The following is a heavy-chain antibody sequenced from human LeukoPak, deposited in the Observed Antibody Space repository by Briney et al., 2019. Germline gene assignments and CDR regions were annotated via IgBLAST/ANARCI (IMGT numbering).Heavy chain of an antibody. CDR1: GYTLTELS. CDR3: ATHDYGDYVAGRIYYYYGMDV. D-gene: IGHD4-17*01. Sequence: ASVKVSCKVSGYTLTELSMHWVRQAPGKGLEWMGGFDPEDGGTIYAQKFQGRVTMTEDTSTDTAYMELSSLRSEDTAVYYCATHDYGDYVAGRIYYYYGMDVWGQGTTVTVSS. J-gene: IGHJ6*02. CDR2: FDPEDGGT. V-gene: IGHV1-24*01.